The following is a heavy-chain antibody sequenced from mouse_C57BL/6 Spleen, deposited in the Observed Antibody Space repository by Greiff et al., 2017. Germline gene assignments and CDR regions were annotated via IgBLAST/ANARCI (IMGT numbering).Heavy chain of an antibody. D-gene: IGHD2-4*01. Sequence: EVHLVASGGGLVKPGGSLTLSCAASGFTFSDYGMHWVRQAPEKGLEWVAYISSGSSTIYYADTVTGRFTISRDNAKNTLFLQMTSLRSEDTAMYYGARYDYDERYFDDWGQGTTLKGSS. V-gene: IGHV5-17*01. CDR2: ISSGSSTI. CDR1: GFTFSDYG. CDR3: ARYDYDERYFDD. J-gene: IGHJ2*01.